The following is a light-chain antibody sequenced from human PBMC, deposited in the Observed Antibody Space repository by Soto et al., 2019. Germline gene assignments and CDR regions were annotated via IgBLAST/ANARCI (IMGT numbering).Light chain of an antibody. CDR3: QQRSDWPPSLT. CDR1: QSVSSS. J-gene: IGKJ4*01. Sequence: EIVLTQSPATLSLSPGERATLSCRASQSVSSSLAWYQHKPGQAPRLLIYATSHRATDIPTRFSGSGSETDLTLTISSLEPEDVAVCYCQQRSDWPPSLTVGGGTKVEIK. V-gene: IGKV3-11*01. CDR2: ATS.